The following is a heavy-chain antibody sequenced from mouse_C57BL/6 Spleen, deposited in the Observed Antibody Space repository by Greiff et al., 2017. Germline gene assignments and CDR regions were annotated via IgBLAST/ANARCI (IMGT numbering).Heavy chain of an antibody. V-gene: IGHV1-61*01. CDR2: IYPSDSET. D-gene: IGHD2-3*01. Sequence: QVQLKESGAELVRPGSSVKLSCKASGYTFTSYWMDWVKQRPGQGLEWIGNIYPSDSETHYNQKFKDKATLTVDKSSSTAYMQLSSLTSEDSAVYYCARSMVISAMDYWGQGTSVTVSS. CDR3: ARSMVISAMDY. CDR1: GYTFTSYW. J-gene: IGHJ4*01.